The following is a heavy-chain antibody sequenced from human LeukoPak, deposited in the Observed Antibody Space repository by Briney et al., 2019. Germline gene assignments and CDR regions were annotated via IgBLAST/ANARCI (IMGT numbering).Heavy chain of an antibody. J-gene: IGHJ3*02. D-gene: IGHD1-26*01. CDR1: GFTFSSYS. V-gene: IGHV3-15*01. Sequence: AGGSLRLSCAASGFTFSSYSMNWVRQAPGKGLEWVGRIKSKTDGGTTDYAAPVKGRFTISRDDSKNTLYLQMNSLKTEDTAVYYCTTVGGSYLGFYAFDIWGQGTMVTVSS. CDR3: TTVGGSYLGFYAFDI. CDR2: IKSKTDGGTT.